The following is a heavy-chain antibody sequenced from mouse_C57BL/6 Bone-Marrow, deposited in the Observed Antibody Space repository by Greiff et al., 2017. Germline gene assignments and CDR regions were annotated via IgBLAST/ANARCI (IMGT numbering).Heavy chain of an antibody. J-gene: IGHJ2*01. CDR1: GYTFTDYY. V-gene: IGHV1-26*01. D-gene: IGHD1-1*01. Sequence: EVQLQQSGPELVKPGASVKISCKASGYTFTDYYMNWVKQSHGKSLEWIGDINPNNGGTSYNQKFKGKGTLTVDKSSISAYMELRSLTSEDSAVYYCARDIYGRDYFDYWGQGTTLTVSS. CDR2: INPNNGGT. CDR3: ARDIYGRDYFDY.